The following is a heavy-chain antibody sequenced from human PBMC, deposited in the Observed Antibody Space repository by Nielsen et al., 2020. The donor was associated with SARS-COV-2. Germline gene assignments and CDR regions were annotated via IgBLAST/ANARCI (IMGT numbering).Heavy chain of an antibody. CDR2: INAGNGNT. V-gene: IGHV1-3*01. Sequence: ASVKVSCKASGYTFTSYAMHWVRQAPGQRLEWMGWINAGNGNTKYSQKFQGRVIITRDTSASTAYMELSSLRSEDTAVYYCASWVRYYDSSGYYYDLHYWGQGILVTVSS. CDR1: GYTFTSYA. D-gene: IGHD3-22*01. J-gene: IGHJ4*02. CDR3: ASWVRYYDSSGYYYDLHY.